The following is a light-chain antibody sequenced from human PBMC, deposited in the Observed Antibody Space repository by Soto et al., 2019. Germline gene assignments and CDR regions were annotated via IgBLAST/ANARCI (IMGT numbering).Light chain of an antibody. CDR3: SSYTSSSTLVV. V-gene: IGLV2-14*01. J-gene: IGLJ2*01. CDR2: DVS. CDR1: SSVVGGYNY. Sequence: QSALTQPASVSGSPGQSITISCTGTSSVVGGYNYVSWYQQHPGKAPKLMIYDVSNRPSGVSNRFSGSKSGNTASLTISGLQPEDEADYYCSSYTSSSTLVVFGGGTKLTVL.